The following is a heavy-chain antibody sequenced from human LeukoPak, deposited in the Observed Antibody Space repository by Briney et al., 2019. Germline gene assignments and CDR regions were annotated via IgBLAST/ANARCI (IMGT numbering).Heavy chain of an antibody. V-gene: IGHV4-34*01. CDR2: VNHDGDT. D-gene: IGHD2-8*01. J-gene: IGHJ5*01. CDR3: ARGPVALPNDRLNFFFDF. CDR1: GASFNTYH. Sequence: PSETLSLTCAVYGASFNTYHWTWIRQSPDKGLEWIGEVNHDGDTNVNPSLRSRVVMSVDASKNQFSLKLTSVTATDTAVYFCARGPVALPNDRLNFFFDFWGQGTLVTVSS.